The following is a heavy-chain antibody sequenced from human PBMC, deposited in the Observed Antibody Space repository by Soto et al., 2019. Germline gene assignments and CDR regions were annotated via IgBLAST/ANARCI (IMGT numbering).Heavy chain of an antibody. CDR3: AKVHIRPYYFDY. CDR2: INNNGGGT. V-gene: IGHV3-23*01. CDR1: GFTFRNYA. J-gene: IGHJ4*02. Sequence: GGSLRLSCAASGFTFRNYAMNWVRQAPGKGLEWVSTINNNGGGTYYADSVKGRFTISRDNSKDTLYLQMNSLRAEDTAVYFCAKVHIRPYYFDYWGQLDLVTVSS.